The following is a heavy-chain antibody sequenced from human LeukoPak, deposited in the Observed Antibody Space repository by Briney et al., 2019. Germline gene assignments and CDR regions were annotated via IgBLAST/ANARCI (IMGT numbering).Heavy chain of an antibody. CDR2: IKSKTDGGTT. CDR3: TTDIFVDAFDI. D-gene: IGHD2-15*01. V-gene: IGHV3-15*01. CDR1: GFTFSNAW. J-gene: IGHJ3*02. Sequence: GGSLRLSCAASGFTFSNAWMSWVRQAPGKGLEWVGRIKSKTDGGTTDYAAPVKDRFTISRDDSKNTLYLQMNSLKTEDTAVYYCTTDIFVDAFDIWGQGTMVTVSS.